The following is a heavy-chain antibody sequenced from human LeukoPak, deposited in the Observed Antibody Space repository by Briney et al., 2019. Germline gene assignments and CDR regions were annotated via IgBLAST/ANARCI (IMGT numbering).Heavy chain of an antibody. Sequence: PSETLSLTCTVSGGSIKNNNFYWGWIRQPPGKGLEWIGSSYYTGSAYYNPALKTRVSISVDASKNQFSLKLSSVTAADTAVYYCARRNYYGSGSYYSVDYWGQGTLVTVSS. CDR1: GGSIKNNNFY. J-gene: IGHJ4*02. V-gene: IGHV4-39*07. D-gene: IGHD3-10*01. CDR3: ARRNYYGSGSYYSVDY. CDR2: SYYTGSA.